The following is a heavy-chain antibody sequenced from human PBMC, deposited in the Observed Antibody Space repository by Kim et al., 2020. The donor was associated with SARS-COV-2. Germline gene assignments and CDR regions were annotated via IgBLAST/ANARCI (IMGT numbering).Heavy chain of an antibody. CDR3: ARRGDRDGYTMYYFDY. V-gene: IGHV4-34*01. J-gene: IGHJ4*02. D-gene: IGHD5-12*01. Sequence: SETLSLTCAVYGGSFSGYYWSWIRQPPGKGLEWIGEINHSGSTNYNPSLKSRVTISVDTSKNQFSLKLSSVTAADTAVYYCARRGDRDGYTMYYFDYWGQGTLVTVSS. CDR2: INHSGST. CDR1: GGSFSGYY.